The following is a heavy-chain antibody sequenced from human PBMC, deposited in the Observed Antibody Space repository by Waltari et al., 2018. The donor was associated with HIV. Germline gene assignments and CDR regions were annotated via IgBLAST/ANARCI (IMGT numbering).Heavy chain of an antibody. Sequence: QVQLVESGGGVVQPGRSLRLSCAASGFTFSSYGMHWVRQAPGKGLEWMAVIWYDGSNKYYADSVKGRFTISRDNSKNTLYLQMNSLRAEDTAVYYCARDEVGYSRNYGMDVWGQGTTVTVSS. D-gene: IGHD6-13*01. J-gene: IGHJ6*02. CDR1: GFTFSSYG. CDR3: ARDEVGYSRNYGMDV. CDR2: IWYDGSNK. V-gene: IGHV3-33*01.